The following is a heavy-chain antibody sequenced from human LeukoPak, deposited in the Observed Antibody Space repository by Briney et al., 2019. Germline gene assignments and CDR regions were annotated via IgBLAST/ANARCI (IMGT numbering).Heavy chain of an antibody. CDR3: ARCPGGYSRYYYYYGMDV. CDR2: FYYSGST. D-gene: IGHD3-22*01. Sequence: PSETLSLTCTVSGGSISSGGYYWSWIRPHPGKGLEWIGYFYYSGSTYYNLSLKSRVTISVDTSKNQFSLKLSSVTAADTAVYYCARCPGGYSRYYYYYGMDVWGRGTTVTVSS. CDR1: GGSISSGGYY. J-gene: IGHJ6*02. V-gene: IGHV4-31*03.